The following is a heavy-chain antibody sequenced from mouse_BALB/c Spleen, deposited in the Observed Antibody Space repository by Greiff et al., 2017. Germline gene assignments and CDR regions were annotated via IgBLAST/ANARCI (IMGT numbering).Heavy chain of an antibody. CDR1: GFTFSSYG. V-gene: IGHV5-6-3*01. Sequence: EVKLVESGGGLVQPGGSLKLSCAASGFTFSSYGMSWVRQTPDKRLELVATINSNGGSTYYPDSVKGRFTISRDNAKNTLYLQMSSLKSEDTAMYYCARDGKGPYWAMDYWGQGTSVTVSS. CDR3: ARDGKGPYWAMDY. J-gene: IGHJ4*01. D-gene: IGHD2-1*01. CDR2: INSNGGST.